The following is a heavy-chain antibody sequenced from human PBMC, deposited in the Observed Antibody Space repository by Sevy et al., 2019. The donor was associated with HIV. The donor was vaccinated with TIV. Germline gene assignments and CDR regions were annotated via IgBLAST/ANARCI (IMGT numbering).Heavy chain of an antibody. J-gene: IGHJ6*02. D-gene: IGHD5-18*01. V-gene: IGHV3-53*01. CDR2: IYSGGRT. CDR1: GFPFSSNY. Sequence: GGSLRLSCAASGFPFSSNYMSWVPQAPGKGLEWVSVIYSGGRTYYADSVRGRLTISRDNSKNTLYLQMNSLRAEDTAVYYCARDRHYSYGFEYYYGMDVWGQGTTVTVSS. CDR3: ARDRHYSYGFEYYYGMDV.